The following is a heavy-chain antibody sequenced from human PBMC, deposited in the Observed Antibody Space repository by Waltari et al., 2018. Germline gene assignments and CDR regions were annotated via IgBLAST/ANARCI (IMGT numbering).Heavy chain of an antibody. V-gene: IGHV4-59*01. D-gene: IGHD3-22*01. CDR3: ARDHREIDSSGYLYYFDY. Sequence: QVQLQESGPGLVKPSETLSLTCPVSGGSISSSYWTWIRQPPGKGLEWIGYIYYSGSTNYNPSLKSRVTISVDTSKNQFSLKLSSVTAADTAVYYCARDHREIDSSGYLYYFDYWGQGTLVTVSS. CDR2: IYYSGST. J-gene: IGHJ4*02. CDR1: GGSISSSY.